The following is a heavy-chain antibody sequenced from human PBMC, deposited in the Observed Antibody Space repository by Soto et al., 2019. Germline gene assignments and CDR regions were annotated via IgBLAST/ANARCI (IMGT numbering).Heavy chain of an antibody. CDR2: LYDVDGS. CDR1: GLTVNGKNY. CDR3: ATWHEREHAYDV. J-gene: IGHJ3*01. D-gene: IGHD1-1*01. V-gene: IGHV3-53*01. Sequence: DVQLVESGGGLMQPGESLRLSCAASGLTVNGKNYVAWVRQAPGKGLEWVSALYDVDGSFYADSVKGRFTTSSDSSKTTVYLQMNGLRPDDTSVYYCATWHEREHAYDVWGQGTTVTVSS.